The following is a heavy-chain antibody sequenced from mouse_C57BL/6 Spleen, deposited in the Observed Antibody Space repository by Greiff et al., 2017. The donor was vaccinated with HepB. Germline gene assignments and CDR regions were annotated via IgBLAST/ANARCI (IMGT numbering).Heavy chain of an antibody. CDR3: ARYDGYYVYWYFDV. V-gene: IGHV1-53*01. CDR1: GYTFTSYW. Sequence: QVQLQQSGTELVKPGASVKLSCKASGYTFTSYWMHWVEQRPGQGLEWIGNINPSNGGTNYNEKFKSKATLTVDTSSSTAYMQLSSLTSEDSAVYYCARYDGYYVYWYFDVWGTGTTVTVSS. CDR2: INPSNGGT. J-gene: IGHJ1*03. D-gene: IGHD2-3*01.